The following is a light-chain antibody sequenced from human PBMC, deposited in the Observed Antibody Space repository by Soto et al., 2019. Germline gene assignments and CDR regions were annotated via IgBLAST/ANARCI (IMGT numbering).Light chain of an antibody. V-gene: IGKV1-39*01. Sequence: DIPMTQSPSSLSASVGDRVTITCPASQSISSYLNWYQQKPGKAPKLLIYAASSLQSGVPSRFSGSGSGTDFTLTISSLQPEDFATYYCQQSYSTLVTFGQGTKLEIK. J-gene: IGKJ2*01. CDR3: QQSYSTLVT. CDR2: AAS. CDR1: QSISSY.